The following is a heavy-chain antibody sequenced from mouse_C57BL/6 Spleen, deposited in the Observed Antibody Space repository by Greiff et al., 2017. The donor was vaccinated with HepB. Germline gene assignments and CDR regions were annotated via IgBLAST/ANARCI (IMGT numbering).Heavy chain of an antibody. CDR2: INPSTGGT. V-gene: IGHV1-42*01. CDR3: ASGYGSSSWFAY. Sequence: EVKLQESGPELVKPGASVKISCKASGYSFTGYYMNWVKQSPEKSLEWIGEINPSTGGTTYNQKFKAKATLTVDKSSSTAYMQLKSLTSEDSAVYYCASGYGSSSWFAYWGQGTLVTVSA. D-gene: IGHD1-1*01. J-gene: IGHJ3*01. CDR1: GYSFTGYY.